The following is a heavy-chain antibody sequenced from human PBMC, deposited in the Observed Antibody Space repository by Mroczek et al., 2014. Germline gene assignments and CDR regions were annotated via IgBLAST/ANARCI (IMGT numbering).Heavy chain of an antibody. V-gene: IGHV3-53*01. CDR1: GFTVSSNY. CDR2: IYSGGST. Sequence: VQLVQSGGGLIQPGGSLRLSCAASGFTVSSNYMSWVRQAPGKGLEWVSVIYSGGSTYYADSVKGRFTISRDNSKNTLYLQMNSLRAEDTAVYYCARGGYSYGHPRRRGYYMDVWGKGTTVTVSS. D-gene: IGHD5-18*01. CDR3: ARGGYSYGHPRRRGYYMDV. J-gene: IGHJ6*03.